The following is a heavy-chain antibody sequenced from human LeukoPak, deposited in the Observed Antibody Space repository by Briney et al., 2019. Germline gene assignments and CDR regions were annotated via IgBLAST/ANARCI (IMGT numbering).Heavy chain of an antibody. D-gene: IGHD3-10*01. CDR1: GSGFTFNNYW. Sequence: GGSLRLSCAASGSGFTFNNYWMHWVRQAPGKGLVWVSRINADGSTTSYADSVRGRFTISRDNAKNTLYLQMNSLRAEDTAVYYCAILWFGELSLQRYFDYWGQGTLVTVSS. J-gene: IGHJ4*02. CDR2: INADGSTT. CDR3: AILWFGELSLQRYFDY. V-gene: IGHV3-74*01.